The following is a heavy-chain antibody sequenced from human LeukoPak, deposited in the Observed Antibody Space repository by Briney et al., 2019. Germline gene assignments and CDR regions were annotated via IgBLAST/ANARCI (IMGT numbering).Heavy chain of an antibody. CDR2: ISSSSSYI. Sequence: KTGGSLRLSCAASGFTFSSYSMNWVRQAPGKGLEWVSSISSSSSYIYYADSVKGRFTISRDNSRNTLYLQMNSLRAEDTAVYYCARQVGPDYWGQGTLVSVSS. J-gene: IGHJ4*02. D-gene: IGHD1-26*01. CDR3: ARQVGPDY. CDR1: GFTFSSYS. V-gene: IGHV3-21*04.